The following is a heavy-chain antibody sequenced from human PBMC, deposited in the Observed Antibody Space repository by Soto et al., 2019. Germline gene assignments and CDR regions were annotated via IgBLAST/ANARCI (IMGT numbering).Heavy chain of an antibody. CDR2: INPSGGST. CDR1: GYTFTSYY. Sequence: QVQLVQSGAEVKKPGASVKVSCKASGYTFTSYYIHWVRQAPGQGLEWMGVINPSGGSTSYAQNFQGRVTMTRDRSTSTVYMELSSLSSEDTAVYYCVRESTPTRWFDPWGQGTLVTVSS. CDR3: VRESTPTRWFDP. J-gene: IGHJ5*02. D-gene: IGHD2-2*01. V-gene: IGHV1-46*03.